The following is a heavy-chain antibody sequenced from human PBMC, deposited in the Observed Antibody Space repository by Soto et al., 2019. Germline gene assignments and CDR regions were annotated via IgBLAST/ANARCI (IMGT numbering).Heavy chain of an antibody. D-gene: IGHD3-10*01. CDR2: ISYDGSNK. Sequence: QVQLVESGGGVVQPGRSLRLSCAASGFTFSSYGMHWVRQAPGKGLAWVAVISYDGSNKYYADSVKGRFTISRDNSKNTLYLQMNGLRAEDTAVYYCAKDLVRGVAYYYYGMDVWGQGTTVTVSS. J-gene: IGHJ6*02. V-gene: IGHV3-30*18. CDR3: AKDLVRGVAYYYYGMDV. CDR1: GFTFSSYG.